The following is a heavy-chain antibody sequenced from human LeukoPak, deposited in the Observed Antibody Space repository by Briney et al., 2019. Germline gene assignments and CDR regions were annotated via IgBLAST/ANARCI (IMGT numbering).Heavy chain of an antibody. J-gene: IGHJ5*02. V-gene: IGHV4-39*07. CDR1: GGSISSRGYY. D-gene: IGHD2-15*01. Sequence: SETLSLTCTVSGGSISSRGYYWGWIRQPPGKGLEWIGSIYYSGSTYYKPSLKSRLTISVDTSKNHFSLRLSSVTAADTAVYYCARGTVGYCSGGSCQGWFDPWGQGTLVTVSS. CDR3: ARGTVGYCSGGSCQGWFDP. CDR2: IYYSGST.